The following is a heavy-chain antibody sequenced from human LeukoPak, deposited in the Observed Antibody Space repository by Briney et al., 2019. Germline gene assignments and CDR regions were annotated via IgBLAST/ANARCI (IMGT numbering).Heavy chain of an antibody. J-gene: IGHJ4*02. D-gene: IGHD3-10*01. CDR3: PRTIWFGELWGRFDY. CDR2: INPTGGST. V-gene: IGHV1-46*01. CDR1: GYTFTSYY. Sequence: ASVKVSCKASGYTFTSYYMHWVRQAPGQGLEWMGLINPTGGSTSYAQKFQGRVTLTRDMSTSTVYMELSSLTSDDTAVYYCPRTIWFGELWGRFDYWGQGNLVTVSS.